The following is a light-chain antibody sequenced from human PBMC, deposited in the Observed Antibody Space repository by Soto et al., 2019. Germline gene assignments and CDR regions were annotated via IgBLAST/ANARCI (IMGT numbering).Light chain of an antibody. CDR1: QSVLYSSNNKNY. J-gene: IGKJ1*01. Sequence: IVMTQSPDSLAVSLGERATINCKSSQSVLYSSNNKNYLSWYQQKPGQPPKLLIYWASTRESGVPDRFSGSGSGTDFTLTISSLQAEDVAVYYCQHYYSIPWTFGQGTKVEIK. CDR3: QHYYSIPWT. CDR2: WAS. V-gene: IGKV4-1*01.